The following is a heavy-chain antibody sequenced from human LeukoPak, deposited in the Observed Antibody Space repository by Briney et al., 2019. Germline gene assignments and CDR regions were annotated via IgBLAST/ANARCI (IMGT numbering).Heavy chain of an antibody. D-gene: IGHD3-22*01. CDR1: GFSFSSYG. J-gene: IGHJ6*03. V-gene: IGHV3-30*02. CDR3: ARVSRLETHYYDSSGYYYYMDV. CDR2: IRYDGTNK. Sequence: PGGSLRLSCAASGFSFSSYGMHWVRQAPGKGLEWVAFIRYDGTNKYYADSVKGRFTISRDNSKNTLYLQMNSLRAEDTAAYYCARVSRLETHYYDSSGYYYYMDVWGKGTTVTISS.